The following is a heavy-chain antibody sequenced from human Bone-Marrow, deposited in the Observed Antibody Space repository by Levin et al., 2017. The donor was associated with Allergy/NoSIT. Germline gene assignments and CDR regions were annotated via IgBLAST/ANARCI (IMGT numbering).Heavy chain of an antibody. CDR2: IFYSGNT. CDR1: GDSIISAIYY. Sequence: SCTVSGDSIISAIYYWTWLRQTPGKGLEWLGYIFYSGNTHYNPSLKSRLTLSVDTSKNQFSLKLNSVTAADTAVYYCSRGRDSSGWGYNWFDPWGQGTLVTVSS. CDR3: SRGRDSSGWGYNWFDP. V-gene: IGHV4-30-4*01. D-gene: IGHD6-19*01. J-gene: IGHJ5*02.